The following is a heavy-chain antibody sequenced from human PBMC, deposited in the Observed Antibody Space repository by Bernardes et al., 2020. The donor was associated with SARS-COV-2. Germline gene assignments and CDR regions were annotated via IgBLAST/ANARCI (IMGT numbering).Heavy chain of an antibody. CDR1: GFTFSSYD. CDR2: IGTAGDT. V-gene: IGHV3-13*01. CDR3: ARGSSWYYYYYGMDV. D-gene: IGHD6-13*01. J-gene: IGHJ6*02. Sequence: GGSLRVSCAASGFTFSSYDMHWVRQATGKGLEWVSAIGTAGDTYYPGSVKGRFTISRENAKNSLYLQMNSLRAGDTAVNYCARGSSWYYYYYGMDVWGQGTTVTVSS.